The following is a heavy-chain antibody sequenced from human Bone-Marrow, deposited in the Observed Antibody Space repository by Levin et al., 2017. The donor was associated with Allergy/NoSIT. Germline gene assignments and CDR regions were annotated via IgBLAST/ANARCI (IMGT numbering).Heavy chain of an antibody. CDR1: GGSVSSGDSY. CDR2: IHYSGST. D-gene: IGHD6-6*01. CDR3: VFWSSSSSPAYYYTLDV. V-gene: IGHV4-30-4*01. Sequence: SETLSLTCSVSGGSVSSGDSYWSWIRQPPGKGLEYIGYIHYSGSTSYNPFLKSRLTISRDTSKNQFSLRLTSVTAADSAVYYCVFWSSSSSPAYYYTLDVWGQGTTVSVSS. J-gene: IGHJ6*02.